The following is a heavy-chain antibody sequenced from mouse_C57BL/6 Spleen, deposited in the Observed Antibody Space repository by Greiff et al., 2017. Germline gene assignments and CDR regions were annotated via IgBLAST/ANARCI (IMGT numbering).Heavy chain of an antibody. CDR2: ISYSGST. J-gene: IGHJ3*01. D-gene: IGHD2-5*01. CDR1: GYSITSGYD. Sequence: VQLKESGPGMVKPSQSLSLTCTVTGYSITSGYDWHWIRHFPGNKLEWMGYISYSGSTNYNPSLKSRISITHDTSKNHFFLKLNSVTTEDTATYYCAYSNYAWFAYWGQGTLVTVSA. CDR3: AYSNYAWFAY. V-gene: IGHV3-1*01.